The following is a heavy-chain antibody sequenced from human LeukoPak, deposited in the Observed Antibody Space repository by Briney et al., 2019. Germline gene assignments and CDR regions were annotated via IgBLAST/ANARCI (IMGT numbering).Heavy chain of an antibody. Sequence: GASVKVSCKASGYTFTGYYIHWVRQAPGQGLEWMGVINPSGDTTTYAQKFQGRVTMTRDMSTSTVYMELSSLRSEDTAVYYCAGSFYDLSVYFDYWGQGTLVTVSS. D-gene: IGHD5/OR15-5a*01. CDR2: INPSGDTT. J-gene: IGHJ4*02. CDR1: GYTFTGYY. V-gene: IGHV1-46*01. CDR3: AGSFYDLSVYFDY.